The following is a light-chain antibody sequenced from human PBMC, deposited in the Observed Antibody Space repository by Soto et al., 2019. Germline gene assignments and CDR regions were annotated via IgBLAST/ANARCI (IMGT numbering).Light chain of an antibody. CDR3: QQYGSSAYT. CDR2: GAS. CDR1: QSVASSY. J-gene: IGKJ2*01. V-gene: IGKV3-20*01. Sequence: EIVLTQSPGTLSLSPGEGATLSCRASQSVASSYLAWYQQKPGQAPRLIIYGASNRATGTPDRFSGGGSGTDCTLTISRLEPEDFAVYYCQQYGSSAYTFGQGTKLEIK.